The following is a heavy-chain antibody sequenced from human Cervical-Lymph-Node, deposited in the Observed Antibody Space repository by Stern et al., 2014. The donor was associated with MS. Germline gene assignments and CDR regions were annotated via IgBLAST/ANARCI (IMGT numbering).Heavy chain of an antibody. CDR1: GFTFRTYA. Sequence: EEQLVESGGGLVQPGGSLRLSCAASGFTFRTYAFSRVRLAPGKGLERVSRISDSGVYTYYADSVKGRFTISRDKSKSMLYLEMQSLRAEDTAVYHCAKDLGRGVVVVPLYGLDVWGQGTTVTVSS. V-gene: IGHV3-23*04. CDR3: AKDLGRGVVVVPLYGLDV. D-gene: IGHD2-2*01. CDR2: ISDSGVYT. J-gene: IGHJ6*02.